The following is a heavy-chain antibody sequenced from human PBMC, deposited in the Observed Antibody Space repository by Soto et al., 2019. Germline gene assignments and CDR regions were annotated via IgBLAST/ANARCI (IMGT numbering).Heavy chain of an antibody. Sequence: QVQLVQSGAEVKKPGSSVKVSCKASGGTFSSYAISWVRQAPGQGLEWMGGIIPIFGTANYAQKFQGRVTMTADESTSTAYMELSSLRSEDTAVYYCARAYSSGWYSYYYYGMDVWGQGTTVTVSS. V-gene: IGHV1-69*12. CDR2: IIPIFGTA. CDR3: ARAYSSGWYSYYYYGMDV. D-gene: IGHD6-19*01. CDR1: GGTFSSYA. J-gene: IGHJ6*02.